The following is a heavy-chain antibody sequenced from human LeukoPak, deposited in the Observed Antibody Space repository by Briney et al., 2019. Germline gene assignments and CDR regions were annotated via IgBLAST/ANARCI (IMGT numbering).Heavy chain of an antibody. CDR3: AKDPDCTSGVCYTFFDY. D-gene: IGHD2-8*01. CDR2: ISWNSGSI. J-gene: IGHJ4*02. V-gene: IGHV3-9*01. CDR1: GFTFDDYA. Sequence: PGGPLRLSCAASGFTFDDYAMHWVRQAPGKGLEWVSGISWNSGSIGYADSVKGRFTISRDNAKNSLYLQMNSLRAEDTAVYYCAKDPDCTSGVCYTFFDYWGQGTLVTVSS.